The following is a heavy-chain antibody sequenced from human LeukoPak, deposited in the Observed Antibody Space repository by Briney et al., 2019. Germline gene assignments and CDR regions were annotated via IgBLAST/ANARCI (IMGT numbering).Heavy chain of an antibody. CDR2: ISGSGGST. J-gene: IGHJ4*02. CDR1: GFTFSSYG. V-gene: IGHV3-23*01. Sequence: GGSLRLSCAASGFTFSSYGMSWVRQAPGKGLEWVSAISGSGGSTYYADSVKGRFTISRDNSKNTLYLQMNSLRAEDTAVYYCAKEGYWHYDTLTGYYDYFDYWGQGTLVTVSS. D-gene: IGHD3-9*01. CDR3: AKEGYWHYDTLTGYYDYFDY.